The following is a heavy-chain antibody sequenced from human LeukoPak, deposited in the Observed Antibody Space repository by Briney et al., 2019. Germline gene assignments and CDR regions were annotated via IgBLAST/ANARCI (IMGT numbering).Heavy chain of an antibody. CDR2: ISAYNGNT. CDR1: GYAFTSYG. CDR3: AGGIVGAQYDAFDI. V-gene: IGHV1-18*01. Sequence: GASVKVSCKASGYAFTSYGISWLRQAPGQGLEWMGWISAYNGNTNYAQKRQGRVTMTTDTTTSTAYIERRNLMYDHTAVYYCAGGIVGAQYDAFDIWGQGTMVTVSS. J-gene: IGHJ3*02. D-gene: IGHD1-26*01.